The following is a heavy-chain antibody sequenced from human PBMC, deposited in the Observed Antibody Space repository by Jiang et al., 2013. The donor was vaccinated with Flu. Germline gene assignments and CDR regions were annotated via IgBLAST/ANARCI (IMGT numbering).Heavy chain of an antibody. CDR1: GYTFTGYY. D-gene: IGHD3-3*01. Sequence: SGAEVKKPGASVKVSCKASGYTFTGYYIHWVRQAPGQGLEWMGWINPNSGGTNYAQRFQGRVTMTRDTSISTAYMELSRLRSDDTAVYYCARGPLYYDFLSGSSFGPWGQGTLVTVSS. J-gene: IGHJ5*02. V-gene: IGHV1-2*02. CDR3: ARGPLYYDFLSGSSFGP. CDR2: INPNSGGT.